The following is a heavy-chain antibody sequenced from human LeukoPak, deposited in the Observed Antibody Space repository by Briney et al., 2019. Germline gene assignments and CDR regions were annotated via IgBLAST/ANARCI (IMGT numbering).Heavy chain of an antibody. CDR1: GFTFSSYS. J-gene: IGHJ6*02. CDR2: ISSSSSYI. CDR3: ARDISGYSSSWYESYYGMDV. Sequence: GGSLRLSCAASGFTFSSYSMNWVRQAPGKGLEWVSSISSSSSYIYYADSVKGRFTISRDNAKNSLYLQMNSLRAEDTAVYYCARDISGYSSSWYESYYGMDVWGQGTTVTVSS. V-gene: IGHV3-21*01. D-gene: IGHD6-13*01.